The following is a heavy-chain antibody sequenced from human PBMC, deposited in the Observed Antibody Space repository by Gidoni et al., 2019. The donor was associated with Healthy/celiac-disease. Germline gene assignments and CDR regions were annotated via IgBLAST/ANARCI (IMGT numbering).Heavy chain of an antibody. Sequence: QLQLQASGPGLVKPSENLSLTCNVPGCSISSSRYYWGWLRQPPGKGLEWIGSIYSSGSTSYNPSLKSRVTISVDTSKNQFSLKLNSVTAADTAVYYCASLIGRSGWVDPWGQGTLVAVSS. CDR2: IYSSGST. J-gene: IGHJ5*02. CDR1: GCSISSSRYY. CDR3: ASLIGRSGWVDP. D-gene: IGHD1-26*01. V-gene: IGHV4-39*01.